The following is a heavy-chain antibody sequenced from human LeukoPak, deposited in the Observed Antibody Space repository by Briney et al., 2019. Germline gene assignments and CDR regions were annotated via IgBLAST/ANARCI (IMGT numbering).Heavy chain of an antibody. CDR1: GGTFSIYA. Sequence: SVKVSCKASGGTFSIYAISWGQQAPGQGLEWMGRIITILGIANYAQKFQGRVTITADKSTSKAYMELSSLRSEDTAVYYCARDLFQGYSGYEKYYFDYWGQGTLVTVSS. CDR2: IITILGIA. J-gene: IGHJ4*02. CDR3: ARDLFQGYSGYEKYYFDY. D-gene: IGHD5-12*01. V-gene: IGHV1-69*04.